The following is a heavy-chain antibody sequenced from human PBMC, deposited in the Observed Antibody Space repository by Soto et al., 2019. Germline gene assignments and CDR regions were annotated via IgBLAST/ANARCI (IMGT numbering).Heavy chain of an antibody. D-gene: IGHD5-18*01. CDR2: IIPIFGTA. J-gene: IGHJ3*01. CDR3: ARGIVDTAAPPP. Sequence: ASVKVSCKASGGTFSSYAISWVRQAPGQGLEWIGGIIPIFGTANYAQKFQGRVTITADESTSTAYMELSSLRSEDTAVYYCARGIVDTAAPPPWGQGTMVTVSS. V-gene: IGHV1-69*13. CDR1: GGTFSSYA.